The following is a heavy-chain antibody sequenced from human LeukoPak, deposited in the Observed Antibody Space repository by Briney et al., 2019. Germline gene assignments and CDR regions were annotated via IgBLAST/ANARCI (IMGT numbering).Heavy chain of an antibody. CDR1: GYTFTGYY. J-gene: IGHJ4*02. CDR2: INPNSGGT. Sequence: ASVKVSCKASGYTFTGYYMHWVRQAPGQGLEWMGWINPNSGGTNYAQTFQGRVTMTRDTSISTAYMELSRLRSDDTAVYYCARGLRYMVRGVILVYWGQGTLVTVSS. CDR3: ARGLRYMVRGVILVY. D-gene: IGHD3-10*01. V-gene: IGHV1-2*02.